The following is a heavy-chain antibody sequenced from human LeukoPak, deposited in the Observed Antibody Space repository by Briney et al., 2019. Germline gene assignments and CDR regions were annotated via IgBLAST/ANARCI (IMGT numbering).Heavy chain of an antibody. Sequence: GGSLRFSCAASGFTVSRNYMRWVVEAPGKGLKWVSVIYSGGSTYYADSVKGRFTISRDNSKNTLYLQMNSLRAEDTAVYYCARRLAARYYYYYMDVWGKGTTVTVSS. CDR1: GFTVSRNY. D-gene: IGHD6-6*01. CDR3: ARRLAARYYYYYMDV. CDR2: IYSGGST. V-gene: IGHV3-53*01. J-gene: IGHJ6*03.